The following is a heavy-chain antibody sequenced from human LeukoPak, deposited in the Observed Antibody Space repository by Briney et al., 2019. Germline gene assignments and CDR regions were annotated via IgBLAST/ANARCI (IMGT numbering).Heavy chain of an antibody. J-gene: IGHJ4*02. CDR2: ISSSGSTI. CDR3: ARESVPAAGSSDY. V-gene: IGHV3-48*03. Sequence: TGGSLRPSSAAPPFSFSSSEMSWGRQAPGKGLEWVSYISSSGSTIYYAASVKVRFTISRDNAKNSLYLQMNSLRAKDTAVYYCARESVPAAGSSDYWGQGTLVTVSS. D-gene: IGHD6-13*01. CDR1: PFSFSSSE.